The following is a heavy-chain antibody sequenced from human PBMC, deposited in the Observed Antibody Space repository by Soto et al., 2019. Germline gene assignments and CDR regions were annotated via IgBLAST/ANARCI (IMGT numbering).Heavy chain of an antibody. CDR1: GGSFSGYY. Sequence: NPSETLSLTCAVYGGSFSGYYWSWIRQPPGKGLEWIGEINHSGSTNYNPSLKSRVTISVDTSKNQFSLKLSSVTAADTAVYYCARGATIVLMVYATQHFDYWGQGTLVTVSS. CDR2: INHSGST. V-gene: IGHV4-34*01. J-gene: IGHJ4*02. D-gene: IGHD2-8*01. CDR3: ARGATIVLMVYATQHFDY.